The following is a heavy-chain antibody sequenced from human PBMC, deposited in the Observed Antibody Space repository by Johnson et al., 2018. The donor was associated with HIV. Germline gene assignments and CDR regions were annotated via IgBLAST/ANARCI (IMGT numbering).Heavy chain of an antibody. CDR3: ASSAGGSFFWDAFDI. D-gene: IGHD1-26*01. V-gene: IGHV3-30*14. J-gene: IGHJ3*02. CDR1: GFTFSSYA. Sequence: VQLVESGGGVVQPGRSLRLSCAASGFTFSSYAMHWVRQAPGKGLEWVAVISYDGSNKYYADSVRGRFTISRDNSKNTLYLQMNSLRAEDTAVYYCASSAGGSFFWDAFDIWGQGTMVTVSS. CDR2: ISYDGSNK.